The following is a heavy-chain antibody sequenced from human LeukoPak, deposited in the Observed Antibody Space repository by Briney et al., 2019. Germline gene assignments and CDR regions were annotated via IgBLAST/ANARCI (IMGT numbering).Heavy chain of an antibody. CDR1: GFTFSNAW. D-gene: IGHD3-10*01. V-gene: IGHV3-15*01. Sequence: GGSLRLSCAASGFTFSNAWMSWVRQAPGKGLEWVGRIKSKTDGGTTDYAAPVKGRFTISRDDSKNTLYLQVNSLKTEDTAVYYCTTDPTYYDAFDIWGQGTMVTVSS. CDR2: IKSKTDGGTT. J-gene: IGHJ3*02. CDR3: TTDPTYYDAFDI.